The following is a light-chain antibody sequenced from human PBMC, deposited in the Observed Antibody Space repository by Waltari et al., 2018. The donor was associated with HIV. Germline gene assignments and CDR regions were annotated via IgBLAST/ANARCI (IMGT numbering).Light chain of an antibody. V-gene: IGLV2-8*01. J-gene: IGLJ2*01. CDR2: EVS. CDR3: TSYAGRDNLV. Sequence: QSALTQPPSASGSSGPSVPISCTGISSDVGDTAYHSWDQQHPGKAPILMIYEVSKRPSGVPDRISGSKSSNTASLTVSGLQAEDEADYFCTSYAGRDNLVFGGGTKLTV. CDR1: SSDVGDTAY.